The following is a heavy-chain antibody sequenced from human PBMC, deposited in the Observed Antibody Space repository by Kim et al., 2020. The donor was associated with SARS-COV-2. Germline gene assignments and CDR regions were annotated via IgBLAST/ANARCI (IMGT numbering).Heavy chain of an antibody. CDR3: ARRASTSSPSNYYYYYYMDV. D-gene: IGHD6-13*01. Sequence: SVKVSCKASGGTFNSEAFGWVRQAPGQGLEWMGRIITFLDIPTYAHKFQDRVTITADRSTSTVYMELSRLTSEDTAVYYCARRASTSSPSNYYYYYYMDVWGKGTTVTVSS. V-gene: IGHV1-69*04. J-gene: IGHJ6*03. CDR2: IITFLDIP. CDR1: GGTFNSEA.